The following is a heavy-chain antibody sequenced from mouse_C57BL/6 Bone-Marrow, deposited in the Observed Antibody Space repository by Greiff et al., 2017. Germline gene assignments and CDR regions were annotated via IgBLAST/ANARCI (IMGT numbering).Heavy chain of an antibody. CDR3: ARHLYYGSWFAY. J-gene: IGHJ3*01. D-gene: IGHD1-1*01. V-gene: IGHV5-6*01. CDR1: GFTFSSYG. Sequence: EVHLVESGGDLVKPGGSLKLSCAASGFTFSSYGMSWVRQTPDKRLEWVATISSGGSYTYYPDSVKGRFTISRDNAKNTLYLQMSSLKSEDTAMYYCARHLYYGSWFAYWGQGTLVTVSA. CDR2: ISSGGSYT.